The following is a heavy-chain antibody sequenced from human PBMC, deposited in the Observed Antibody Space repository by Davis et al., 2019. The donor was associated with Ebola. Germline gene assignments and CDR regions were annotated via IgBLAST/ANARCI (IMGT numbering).Heavy chain of an antibody. CDR2: ISGSGRTI. V-gene: IGHV3-48*03. CDR1: GFSLSTYD. J-gene: IGHJ4*02. CDR3: ARGGPVWSGSIFDS. D-gene: IGHD3-3*01. Sequence: GESLKISCAASGFSLSTYDMSWVRQAPGKGLEWISYISGSGRTIYYADSVKGRFTISGDNAKNALYLQMNSLRAEDTAVYYCARGGPVWSGSIFDSWGQGTPVTVSS.